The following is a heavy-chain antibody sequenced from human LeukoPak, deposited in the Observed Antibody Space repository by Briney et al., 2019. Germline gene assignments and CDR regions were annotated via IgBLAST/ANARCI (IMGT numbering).Heavy chain of an antibody. V-gene: IGHV3-23*01. D-gene: IGHD2-8*01. CDR2: ISGSGGST. CDR3: AKEGQIVLMVYAIFYFDY. J-gene: IGHJ4*02. Sequence: GGSLRLSCAASGFTFSSYAMSWVRQAPGKGLEWVSAISGSGGSTYYADSVKGRFTISRDNSKNTLYLQMNSLRAEDTAVYYCAKEGQIVLMVYAIFYFDYWGQGTLVTVSS. CDR1: GFTFSSYA.